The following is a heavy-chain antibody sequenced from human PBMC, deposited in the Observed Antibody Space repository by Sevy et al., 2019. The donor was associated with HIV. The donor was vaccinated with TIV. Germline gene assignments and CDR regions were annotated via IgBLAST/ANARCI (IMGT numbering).Heavy chain of an antibody. Sequence: GESLKISCAASGFTFSSYWMHWVRQAPGKGLVWVSRINSDGSSTSYADSVKGRFTISRDNAKNTLYLQMNSLRAEDTAVYYCAREAITGDEFDYWGQGTLVTVSS. CDR2: INSDGSST. D-gene: IGHD1-20*01. CDR3: AREAITGDEFDY. CDR1: GFTFSSYW. V-gene: IGHV3-74*01. J-gene: IGHJ4*02.